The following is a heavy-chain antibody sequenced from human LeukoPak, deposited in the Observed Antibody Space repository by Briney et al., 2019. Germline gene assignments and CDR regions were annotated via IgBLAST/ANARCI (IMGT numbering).Heavy chain of an antibody. D-gene: IGHD3-22*01. Sequence: SETLSLTCTASGGTIINGDYYWSWIPQPPGKGLEWIGYIYYSGSTNYNPSLKSRVTISVDTSKNQFSLKLSSVTAADTAVYYCARDVDYYDSSGYYYWFDPWGQGTLVTVSS. CDR1: GGTIINGDYY. J-gene: IGHJ5*02. CDR3: ARDVDYYDSSGYYYWFDP. V-gene: IGHV4-61*08. CDR2: IYYSGST.